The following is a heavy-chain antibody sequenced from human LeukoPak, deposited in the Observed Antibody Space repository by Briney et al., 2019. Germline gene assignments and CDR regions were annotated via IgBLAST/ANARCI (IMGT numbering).Heavy chain of an antibody. CDR1: GYRFTNYW. Sequence: PGESLKISCRASGYRFTNYWIGWVRQMPGKGLEWMGIIYPGDSDTRYSPSFQGQVTISADKSISTAYLQWSSLKASDTAMYYCARRSGYSYGYYFDYWGQGSLVTVSS. J-gene: IGHJ4*02. CDR2: IYPGDSDT. D-gene: IGHD5-18*01. CDR3: ARRSGYSYGYYFDY. V-gene: IGHV5-51*01.